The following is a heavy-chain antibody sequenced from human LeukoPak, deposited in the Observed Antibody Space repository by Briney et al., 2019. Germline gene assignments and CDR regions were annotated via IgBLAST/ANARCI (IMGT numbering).Heavy chain of an antibody. Sequence: GGSLRLSCAASGFTFGNYWMSWVRQAPGKGLEWVDNIKQDGSDKYYVDSVTGRFTISRDNAKNSLCLQMNSLRAEDTAVYYCARWATSFDLWGQGTLVTVSS. D-gene: IGHD6-6*01. CDR2: IKQDGSDK. J-gene: IGHJ4*02. V-gene: IGHV3-7*01. CDR3: ARWATSFDL. CDR1: GFTFGNYW.